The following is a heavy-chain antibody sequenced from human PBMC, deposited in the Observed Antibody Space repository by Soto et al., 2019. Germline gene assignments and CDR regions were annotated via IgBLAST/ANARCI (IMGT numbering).Heavy chain of an antibody. Sequence: HPGGSLRLSCAASGFTFSSYWMHWVRQAPGKGPVWVSRINNDGSSTTYADSVKGRFTISRDNAKNTVYLQMNSLRAEDTAVYYCARGTISYGGNPLFDYWGQGTLVTVSS. J-gene: IGHJ4*02. CDR2: INNDGSST. CDR3: ARGTISYGGNPLFDY. CDR1: GFTFSSYW. V-gene: IGHV3-74*01. D-gene: IGHD4-17*01.